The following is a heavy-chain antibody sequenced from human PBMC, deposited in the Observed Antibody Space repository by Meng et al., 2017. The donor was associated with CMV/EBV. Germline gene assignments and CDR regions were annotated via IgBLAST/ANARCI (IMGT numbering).Heavy chain of an antibody. Sequence: QVQLVQSGAEVKKPGASVKDSCKASGYTFTSYGISWVRQAPGQGLEWMGWISAYNGNTNYAQKLQGRVTMTTDTSTSTAYMELRSLRSEDTAVYYCARDKIQLWPTVGYFDYWGQGTLVTVSS. CDR2: ISAYNGNT. CDR3: ARDKIQLWPTVGYFDY. D-gene: IGHD5-18*01. V-gene: IGHV1-18*01. J-gene: IGHJ4*02. CDR1: GYTFTSYG.